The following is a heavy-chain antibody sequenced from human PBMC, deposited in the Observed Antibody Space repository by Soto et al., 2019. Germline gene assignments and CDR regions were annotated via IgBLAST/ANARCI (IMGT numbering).Heavy chain of an antibody. Sequence: SETLSLTCTVSGGSISSSSYYWGWIRQPPGKGLEWFGSIYYSVITYYNPSLKSRVTISVDTSKNQFSLKLSSVTAADTAVYYCARHTSAVAGPRFDYWGQGTLVTVSS. CDR3: ARHTSAVAGPRFDY. D-gene: IGHD6-19*01. CDR2: IYYSVIT. CDR1: GGSISSSSYY. J-gene: IGHJ4*02. V-gene: IGHV4-39*01.